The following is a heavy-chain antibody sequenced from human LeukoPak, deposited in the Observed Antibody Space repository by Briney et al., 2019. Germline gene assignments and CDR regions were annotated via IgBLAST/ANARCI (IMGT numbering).Heavy chain of an antibody. CDR1: AFNFSSHW. J-gene: IGHJ4*02. D-gene: IGHD5-18*01. Sequence: GGSLRLSCAASAFNFSSHWVSWVRQAPGKGLEWVANIKEDGDEKYYVDSVKGRFTISRDNAKKSLYLQVNSLRAEDTAIYYCAGPGYTYGYAYWGQGTLVTVSS. CDR2: IKEDGDEK. V-gene: IGHV3-7*01. CDR3: AGPGYTYGYAY.